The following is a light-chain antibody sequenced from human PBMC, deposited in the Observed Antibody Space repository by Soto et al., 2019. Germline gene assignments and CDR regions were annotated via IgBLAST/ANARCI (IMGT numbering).Light chain of an antibody. J-gene: IGKJ5*01. V-gene: IGKV3-20*01. Sequence: EIVLTQSPGTLSLSPGERATLYFGASQTVGSTYLAWYQQQPGQAPRLLMSGTSNRATGTPDRFSGSGSGTDFTLTISRLEPEDFAVYYCQQYGSPPITFGQGTRLEIK. CDR1: QTVGSTY. CDR2: GTS. CDR3: QQYGSPPIT.